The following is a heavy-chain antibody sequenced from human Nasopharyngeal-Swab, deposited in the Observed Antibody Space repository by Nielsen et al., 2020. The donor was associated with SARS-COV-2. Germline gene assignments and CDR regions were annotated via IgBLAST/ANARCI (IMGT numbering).Heavy chain of an antibody. CDR1: GFTFSSYS. D-gene: IGHD3-10*01. J-gene: IGHJ4*02. CDR3: ARESGVGELLGVSFDY. Sequence: GGSLRLSCAVSGFTFSSYSMNWVRQAPGKGLEWVSSISSSSRYKYYADSVKGRFTISRDNSKNTLYLQMNSLRGEDTAVYYCARESGVGELLGVSFDYWGQGTLVTVSS. CDR2: ISSSSRYK. V-gene: IGHV3-21*01.